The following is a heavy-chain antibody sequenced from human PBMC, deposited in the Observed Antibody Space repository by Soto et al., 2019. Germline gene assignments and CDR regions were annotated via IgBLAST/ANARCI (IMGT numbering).Heavy chain of an antibody. J-gene: IGHJ4*02. D-gene: IGHD1-26*01. CDR1: GFTFSSYA. Sequence: GGSLRLSCAASGFTFSSYAMHWVRQAPGKGLEWVAVISYDGSNKYYADSVKGRFTISRDNSKNTLYLQMNSLRAEDTAVYYCARAGSYSGSYFFDYWGQGTLVTVSS. V-gene: IGHV3-30-3*01. CDR3: ARAGSYSGSYFFDY. CDR2: ISYDGSNK.